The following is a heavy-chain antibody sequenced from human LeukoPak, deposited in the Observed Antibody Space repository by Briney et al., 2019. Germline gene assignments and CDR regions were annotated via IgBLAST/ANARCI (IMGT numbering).Heavy chain of an antibody. Sequence: PGGSLRLSCAASGFTFSDYYMSWIRQAPGKGLEWVSYISSSGSTIYYADSVKGRFTISRDNAKNSLYLQMNSLRAEDTAVYYCASPTAPYYYYGMDVWGQGTTVTVS. D-gene: IGHD2-21*02. CDR2: ISSSGSTI. V-gene: IGHV3-11*01. CDR3: ASPTAPYYYYGMDV. CDR1: GFTFSDYY. J-gene: IGHJ6*02.